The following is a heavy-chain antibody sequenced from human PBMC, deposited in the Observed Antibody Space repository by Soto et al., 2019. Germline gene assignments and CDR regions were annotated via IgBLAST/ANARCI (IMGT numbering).Heavy chain of an antibody. CDR1: GFTFSSYA. Sequence: QVQLVESGGGVVQPGRSLRLSCAASGFTFSSYAMHWVRQAPGKGLEWVEVISYDGSNKYYADSVKGRFTISRDNSKNTLYLQMNSLRAEDTAVYYCARGFDLSSYGCFDYWGQGTLVTVSS. J-gene: IGHJ4*02. D-gene: IGHD5-18*01. CDR3: ARGFDLSSYGCFDY. V-gene: IGHV3-30-3*01. CDR2: ISYDGSNK.